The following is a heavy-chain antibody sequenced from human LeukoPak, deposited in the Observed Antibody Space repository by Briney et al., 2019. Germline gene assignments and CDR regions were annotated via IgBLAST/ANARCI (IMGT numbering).Heavy chain of an antibody. CDR3: AKVLIWTYGSGNYYKGAFDI. V-gene: IGHV3-48*01. CDR2: ISSSSSTI. D-gene: IGHD3-10*01. Sequence: PGGSLRLSCAASGFTFSSYSMNWVRQAPGKGLEWVSYISSSSSTIYYADSVKGRFTISRDNSKNTLYLHMNSLRAEDTAVYYCAKVLIWTYGSGNYYKGAFDIWGQGTMVTVFS. CDR1: GFTFSSYS. J-gene: IGHJ3*02.